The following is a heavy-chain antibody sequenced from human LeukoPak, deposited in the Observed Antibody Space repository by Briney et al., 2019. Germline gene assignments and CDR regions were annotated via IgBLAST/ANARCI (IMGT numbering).Heavy chain of an antibody. Sequence: GGSLRLSCAASGFTFSSYGMHWVRQAPGKGLEWVAVISYDGSNEYYADSVKGRFTISREDAKRSLYLQMNSLRAGDTAVYYCARDRGTGFDLWGQGTLVTVSS. J-gene: IGHJ4*02. CDR1: GFTFSSYG. D-gene: IGHD3-10*01. CDR3: ARDRGTGFDL. CDR2: ISYDGSNE. V-gene: IGHV3-30*03.